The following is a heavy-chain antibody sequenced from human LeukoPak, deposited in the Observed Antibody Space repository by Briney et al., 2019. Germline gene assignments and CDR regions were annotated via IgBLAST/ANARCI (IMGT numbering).Heavy chain of an antibody. Sequence: ASVKVSCKASGYTFTGYYMHWVRQAPGQGLEWMGWIDPNSGGTNYAQKFQGRVTMTRDTSISTAYMELSRLRSDDTAVYYCARHLGYCSSTSCRNWFDPWGRGTLVTVSS. CDR3: ARHLGYCSSTSCRNWFDP. CDR2: IDPNSGGT. V-gene: IGHV1-2*02. D-gene: IGHD2-2*03. CDR1: GYTFTGYY. J-gene: IGHJ5*02.